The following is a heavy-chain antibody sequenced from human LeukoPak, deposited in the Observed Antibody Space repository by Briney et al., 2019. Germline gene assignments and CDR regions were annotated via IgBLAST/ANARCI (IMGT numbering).Heavy chain of an antibody. CDR2: ISSSRTYI. J-gene: IGHJ4*02. V-gene: IGHV3-21*01. D-gene: IGHD1-1*01. CDR1: GFTFSEYT. Sequence: GGSLRLSCAASGFTFSEYTMNWVRQASGKGLEWVSSISSSRTYIYYADSVRGRFTISRDNTKNSLFLQMDSLRVEDTAVYYCARAIGDDDEGYWGQGTLVTVSP. CDR3: ARAIGDDDEGY.